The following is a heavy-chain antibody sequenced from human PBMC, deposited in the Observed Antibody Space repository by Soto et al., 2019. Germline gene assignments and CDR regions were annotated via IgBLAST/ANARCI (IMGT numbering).Heavy chain of an antibody. J-gene: IGHJ6*02. CDR1: GFTFSSYA. Sequence: PVGSLRLSCAASGFTFSSYAMHWVRQAPGKGLEWVAVISYDGSNKYYADSVKGRFTISRDNSKNTLYLQMNSLRAEDTAVYYCARDLVAARSHYYYYYYGMDVWGQGTTVTVSS. D-gene: IGHD6-6*01. CDR2: ISYDGSNK. CDR3: ARDLVAARSHYYYYYYGMDV. V-gene: IGHV3-30-3*01.